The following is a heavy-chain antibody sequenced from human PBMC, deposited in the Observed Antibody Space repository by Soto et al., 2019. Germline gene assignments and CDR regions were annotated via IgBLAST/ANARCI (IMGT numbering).Heavy chain of an antibody. CDR2: IYHSGST. J-gene: IGHJ4*02. CDR3: ARVRYSDNWHGLIDY. CDR1: GDSISSPY. V-gene: IGHV4-59*11. D-gene: IGHD4-4*01. Sequence: SETLSLTCAVSGDSISSPYWSWIRQPPGKGLEWIGYIYHSGSTYYIPSLRSRVTISMDRTKNQFSLHLNSVTAGDTAVYFCARVRYSDNWHGLIDYWGQGTLVTVSS.